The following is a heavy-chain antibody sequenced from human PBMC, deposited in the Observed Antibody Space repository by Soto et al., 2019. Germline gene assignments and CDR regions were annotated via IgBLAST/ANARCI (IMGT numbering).Heavy chain of an antibody. D-gene: IGHD5-18*01. CDR1: GGSTSGNY. J-gene: IGHJ2*01. CDR3: ARDFDVNTALDYWYFDL. V-gene: IGHV4-4*07. CDR2: IYSSGRT. Sequence: SETLSLTCTLSGGSTSGNYWSWIRQPAGKGLEWIGRIYSSGRTHYNPSLKSRVTMSVSTNHFSLKLNSLTAADTAVYYCARDFDVNTALDYWYFDLWGRGTLVTVSS.